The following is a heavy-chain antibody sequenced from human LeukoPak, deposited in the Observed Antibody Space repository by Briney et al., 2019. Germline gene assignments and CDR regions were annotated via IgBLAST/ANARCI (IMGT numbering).Heavy chain of an antibody. Sequence: GGSLRLSCAASGFSFSITWMHWVRQFPGQGLVWVARITSDGTSTPYAESVEGRFTISRDNAKNTLYLQMNSLRAEDTAVYYCARDWYHAIDYWGQGTLVTVSS. CDR2: ITSDGTST. CDR1: GFSFSITW. CDR3: ARDWYHAIDY. J-gene: IGHJ4*02. D-gene: IGHD2-2*01. V-gene: IGHV3-74*03.